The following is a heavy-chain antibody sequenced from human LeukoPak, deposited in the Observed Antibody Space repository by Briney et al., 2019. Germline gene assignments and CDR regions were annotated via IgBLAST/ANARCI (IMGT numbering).Heavy chain of an antibody. CDR3: ARIFDS. Sequence: SETLSLTCTVSGGSVSSSDYYWGWIRQSPGKGLEWIGDIFYTGKTNYNPSLKSRAVISLDTSRTRFSLKLTSVTAADTAVDYCARIFDSWGPGSLVTVSS. J-gene: IGHJ4*02. CDR1: GGSVSSSDYY. CDR2: IFYTGKT. V-gene: IGHV4-61*05.